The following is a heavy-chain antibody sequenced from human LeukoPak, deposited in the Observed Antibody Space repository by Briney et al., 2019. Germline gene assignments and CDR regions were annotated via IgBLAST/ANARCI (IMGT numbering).Heavy chain of an antibody. D-gene: IGHD2-2*02. CDR2: ISAYNGNT. V-gene: IGHV1-18*04. CDR3: ARGGYCSSTSCYIGARYFDY. CDR1: GYTFTGYY. J-gene: IGHJ4*02. Sequence: ASVKVSCKASGYTFTGYYMHWVRQAPGQGLEWMGWISAYNGNTNYAQKLQGRVTMTTDTSTSTAYMELRSLRSDDTAVYYCARGGYCSSTSCYIGARYFDYWGQGTLVTVSS.